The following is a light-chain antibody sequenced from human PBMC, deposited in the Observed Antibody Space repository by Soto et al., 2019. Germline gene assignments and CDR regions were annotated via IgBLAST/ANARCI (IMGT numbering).Light chain of an antibody. CDR1: SSDVGGYNF. V-gene: IGLV2-11*01. J-gene: IGLJ1*01. CDR2: DVN. CDR3: CSNAGSYTYV. Sequence: QSALTQPRSVSGSPGQSVTISCTGTSSDVGGYNFVSWYQQHPGKAPKLMIYDVNKRPSGVPDRFSGSKSGNTASLTISGLQAEDEAYYYCCSNAGSYTYVFGTGTKLTVL.